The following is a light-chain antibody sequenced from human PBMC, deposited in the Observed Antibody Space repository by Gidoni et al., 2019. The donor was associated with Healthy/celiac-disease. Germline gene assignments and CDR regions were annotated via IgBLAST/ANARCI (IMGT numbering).Light chain of an antibody. CDR2: DAS. CDR1: QSVSSY. J-gene: IGKJ4*01. V-gene: IGKV3-11*01. CDR3: QQRSNWPRST. Sequence: EIVLTQSPATLSLSPGERATLSCRASQSVSSYFAWYQQKPGQAPRLLIYDASNRATGIPARFSGSGSGTDFTLTISSLEPEDFAVYYCQQRSNWPRSTFGGGTKVEIK.